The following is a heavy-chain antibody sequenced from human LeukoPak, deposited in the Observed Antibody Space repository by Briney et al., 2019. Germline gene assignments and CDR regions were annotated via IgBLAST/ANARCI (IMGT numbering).Heavy chain of an antibody. CDR2: MNPNSGNT. CDR3: ARDRYYDATGQVDY. Sequence: GASVKVSCKASGYTFTSYDINWVRQATGQGLEWMGWMNPNSGNTGYAQKFQGRVTITRNTSISTAYMELSSLRSGDTAVYYCARDRYYDATGQVDYWGQGTLVTVSS. J-gene: IGHJ4*02. V-gene: IGHV1-8*03. D-gene: IGHD3-22*01. CDR1: GYTFTSYD.